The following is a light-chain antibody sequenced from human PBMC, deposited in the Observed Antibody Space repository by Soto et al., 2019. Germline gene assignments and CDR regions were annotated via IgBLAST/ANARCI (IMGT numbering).Light chain of an antibody. CDR2: AAS. J-gene: IGKJ1*01. CDR3: LQHSTYALT. Sequence: DIQMTQSPSSLSASVGDRVTITCRASRGTRNDLGWYQARPGKAPKRLIYAASSLEGGVPSRFSGSGSGTEFTLTISSLQPEDFAIYYCLQHSTYALTFGQGTKVDIK. CDR1: RGTRND. V-gene: IGKV1-17*01.